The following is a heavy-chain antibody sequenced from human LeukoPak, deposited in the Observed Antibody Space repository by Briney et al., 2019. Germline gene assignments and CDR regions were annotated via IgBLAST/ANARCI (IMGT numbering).Heavy chain of an antibody. D-gene: IGHD3-10*01. CDR1: GGSISSGGYS. CDR3: ARVDVLLWFGVTYYYYMDV. J-gene: IGHJ6*03. CDR2: INHSGST. Sequence: PSETLSLTCAVSGGSISSGGYSWSWIRQPPGKGLEWIGEINHSGSTNYNPSLKSRVTISVDTSKNQFSLKLSSVTAADTAVYYCARVDVLLWFGVTYYYYMDVWGKGTTVTVSS. V-gene: IGHV4-34*01.